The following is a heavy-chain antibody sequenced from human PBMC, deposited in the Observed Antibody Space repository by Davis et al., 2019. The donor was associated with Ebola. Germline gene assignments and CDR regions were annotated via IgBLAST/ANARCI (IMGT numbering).Heavy chain of an antibody. J-gene: IGHJ6*02. CDR1: GYTFTGYY. Sequence: AASVKVSCKASGYTFTGYYMHWVRQAPGQGLEWMGWFNPNSGGTNYAQKFQGWVTMTRDTSISTAYMELSRLRSDDTAVYYCARGGRYSYGPGYYYYYGMDVWGQGTTVTVSS. V-gene: IGHV1-2*04. D-gene: IGHD5-18*01. CDR2: FNPNSGGT. CDR3: ARGGRYSYGPGYYYYYGMDV.